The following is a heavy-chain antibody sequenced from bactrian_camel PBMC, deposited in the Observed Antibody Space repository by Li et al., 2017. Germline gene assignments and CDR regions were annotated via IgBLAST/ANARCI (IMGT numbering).Heavy chain of an antibody. D-gene: IGHD3*01. CDR2: IYTGGGKT. Sequence: HVQLVESGGALVQAGGSLRLSCVASGHTYSSMCMGWFRQAPGKEREAVAAIYTGGGKTFYADSVKGRFTAFKDNAKKTLYLEMNSLNADDTAKYYCAARFRPYDCYSGGHQPGFWGQGTQVTVS. V-gene: IGHV3S54*01. J-gene: IGHJ4*01. CDR1: GHTYSSMC. CDR3: AARFRPYDCYSGGHQPGF.